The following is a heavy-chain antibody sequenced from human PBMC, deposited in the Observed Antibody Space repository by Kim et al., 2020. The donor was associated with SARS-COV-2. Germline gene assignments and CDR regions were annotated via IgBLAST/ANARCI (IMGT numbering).Heavy chain of an antibody. J-gene: IGHJ6*02. D-gene: IGHD6-13*01. V-gene: IGHV3-30*18. CDR2: ISYDGSNK. CDR1: GFTFSSYG. CDR3: AKDLYSRVYAAAGTYYYYGMDV. Sequence: GGSLRLSCAASGFTFSSYGMHWVRQAPGKGLEWVAVISYDGSNKYYADSVKGRFTISRDNSKNTLYLQMNSLRAEDTAVYYCAKDLYSRVYAAAGTYYYYGMDVWGQVTTVTVSS.